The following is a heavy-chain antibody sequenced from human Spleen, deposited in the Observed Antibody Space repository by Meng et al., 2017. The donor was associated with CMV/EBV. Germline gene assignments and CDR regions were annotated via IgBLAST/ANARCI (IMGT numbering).Heavy chain of an antibody. CDR3: VREDYGDYFFDT. Sequence: LSLTCAASGFTLSDYYVSWIRQAPGKGLEWLSYISSSGNTIHYADSVMGRFIISRDTPNNSVYLQMNRLRAEDTAVYYCVREDYGDYFFDTWGQGTLVTVSS. D-gene: IGHD4-17*01. V-gene: IGHV3-11*01. CDR2: ISSSGNTI. CDR1: GFTLSDYY. J-gene: IGHJ4*02.